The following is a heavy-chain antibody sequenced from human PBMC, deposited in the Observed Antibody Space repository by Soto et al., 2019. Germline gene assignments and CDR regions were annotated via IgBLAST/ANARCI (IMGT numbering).Heavy chain of an antibody. CDR2: ISGSGGST. CDR3: AKGRSSSWKNWFGP. V-gene: IGHV3-23*01. CDR1: GFTFSSYA. J-gene: IGHJ5*02. D-gene: IGHD6-13*01. Sequence: HPGGSLRLSCAASGFTFSSYAMSWVRQAPGKGLEWVSAISGSGGSTYYADSVKGRFTISRDNSKNTLYLQMNSLRAEDTAVYYCAKGRSSSWKNWFGPWGQGTLVTVSS.